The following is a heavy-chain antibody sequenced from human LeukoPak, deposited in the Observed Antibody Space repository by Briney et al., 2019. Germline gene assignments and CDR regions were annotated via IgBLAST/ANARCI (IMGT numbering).Heavy chain of an antibody. CDR3: ARGRFGGLLEPPDY. CDR1: GGSFSGYY. Sequence: PSETLSLTCAVYGGSFSGYYWSWIRQPPGKGLEWIGEINHSGSTNYNPSLKSRVTISVDTSKNQFSLKLSSVTAADTAVYYCARGRFGGLLEPPDYWGQGTLVTVSS. J-gene: IGHJ4*02. CDR2: INHSGST. V-gene: IGHV4-34*01. D-gene: IGHD3-10*01.